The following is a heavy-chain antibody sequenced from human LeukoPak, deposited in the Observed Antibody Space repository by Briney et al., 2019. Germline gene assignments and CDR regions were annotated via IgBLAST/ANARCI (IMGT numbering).Heavy chain of an antibody. CDR1: GFTFSGYE. CDR3: ARENSGYDGGFDY. Sequence: GGSLRLSCAASGFTFSGYEMSWVRQAPGKGLEWVSYISDVGGTHYADSVKGRFTISRDNAKNSLFLQMNSLRAEDTAVYYCARENSGYDGGFDYWGQGTLVTVSS. D-gene: IGHD5-12*01. CDR2: ISDVGGT. J-gene: IGHJ4*02. V-gene: IGHV3-48*03.